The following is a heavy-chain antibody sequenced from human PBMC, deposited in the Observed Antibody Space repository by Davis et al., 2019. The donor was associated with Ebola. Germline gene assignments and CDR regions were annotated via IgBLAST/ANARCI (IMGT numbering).Heavy chain of an antibody. J-gene: IGHJ4*02. CDR3: ARVAPPRSSGYYFDY. Sequence: PGGSLRLSCAASGFTFSSYGMHWVRQAPGKGLEWVAVISYDGSNKYYADSVKGRFTISRDNSKNTLYLQMNSLRAEDTAVYYCARVAPPRSSGYYFDYWGQGTLVTVSS. CDR2: ISYDGSNK. D-gene: IGHD3-22*01. CDR1: GFTFSSYG. V-gene: IGHV3-30*03.